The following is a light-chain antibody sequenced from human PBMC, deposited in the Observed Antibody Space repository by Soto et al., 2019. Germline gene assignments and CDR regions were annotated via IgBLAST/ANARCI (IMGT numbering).Light chain of an antibody. CDR2: GAS. J-gene: IGKJ1*01. Sequence: TQSPATLSVSQGERSTLSCRASQSVSSNLAWYQQKPGQAPRLLIYGASTRATGIPARFSGSGSGTDFTLTISILEADDIAVYCWQQSSSSGPFGQGA. CDR3: QQSSSSGP. V-gene: IGKV3-15*01. CDR1: QSVSSN.